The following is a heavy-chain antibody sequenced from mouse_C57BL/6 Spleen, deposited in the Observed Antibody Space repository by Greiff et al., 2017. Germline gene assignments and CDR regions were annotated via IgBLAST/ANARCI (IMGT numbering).Heavy chain of an antibody. V-gene: IGHV1-50*01. J-gene: IGHJ3*01. CDR2: IDPSDSYT. D-gene: IGHD3-2*02. CDR1: GYTFTSYW. Sequence: QVQLKQPGAELVKPGASVKLSCKASGYTFTSYWMQWVKQRPGQGLEWIGEIDPSDSYTNYNQKFKGKATLTVDTSSSTAYMQLSSLTSEDSAVYYCASRSGYAWFAYWGQGTLVTVSA. CDR3: ASRSGYAWFAY.